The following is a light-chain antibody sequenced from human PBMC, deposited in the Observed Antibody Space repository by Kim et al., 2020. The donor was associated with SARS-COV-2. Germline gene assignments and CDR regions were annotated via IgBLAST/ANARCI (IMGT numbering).Light chain of an antibody. Sequence: ALGQTVRITCQGDSLRSYYATWYQQKPGQAPILVIYGKNNRPSGIPDRFSGSSSGNTASLTITGTQAGDEADYYGNSRDSNDDVVFGGGTKLTVL. CDR1: SLRSYY. V-gene: IGLV3-19*01. CDR3: NSRDSNDDVV. J-gene: IGLJ2*01. CDR2: GKN.